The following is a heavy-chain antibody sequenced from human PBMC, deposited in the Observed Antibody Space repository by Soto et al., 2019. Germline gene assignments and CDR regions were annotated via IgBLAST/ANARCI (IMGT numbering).Heavy chain of an antibody. J-gene: IGHJ3*02. CDR1: GFTFSSYS. CDR3: ARDSRYCSSTSCYARDAFDI. CDR2: ISSSSSYI. Sequence: GGSLRLSCAASGFTFSSYSMNWVRQAPGKGLEWVSSISSSSSYIYYADSVKGRFTISRDNAKNSLYLQMNSLRAEDTAVYYCARDSRYCSSTSCYARDAFDIWGQGTMVTVSS. V-gene: IGHV3-21*01. D-gene: IGHD2-2*01.